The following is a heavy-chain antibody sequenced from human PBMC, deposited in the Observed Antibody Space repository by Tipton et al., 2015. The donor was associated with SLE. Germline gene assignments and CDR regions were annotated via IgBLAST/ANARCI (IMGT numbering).Heavy chain of an antibody. J-gene: IGHJ4*02. D-gene: IGHD6-13*01. Sequence: TLSLTCTVSAGSISSYYWSWIRQPPGKGLEWIGDIYYSGSTNYNPSLKSRVTISIDTSKNHFSLKVNSVTAADTAVYYCARVERAARGFDYWGQGTLVTVSS. CDR3: ARVERAARGFDY. CDR1: AGSISSYY. CDR2: IYYSGST. V-gene: IGHV4-59*01.